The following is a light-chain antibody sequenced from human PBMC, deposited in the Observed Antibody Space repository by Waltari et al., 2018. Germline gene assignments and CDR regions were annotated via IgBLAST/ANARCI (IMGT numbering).Light chain of an antibody. Sequence: DIQMTQSPSSLSASVGDRDTITCRASQRIDNYVNWYQQRPGKAPKLLIFAASRLQSGVPARFSGSGSGTEFTLSISTLQPEGLATYFCQQSDSVPRTFGQGTRVEI. V-gene: IGKV1-39*01. CDR3: QQSDSVPRT. J-gene: IGKJ1*01. CDR2: AAS. CDR1: QRIDNY.